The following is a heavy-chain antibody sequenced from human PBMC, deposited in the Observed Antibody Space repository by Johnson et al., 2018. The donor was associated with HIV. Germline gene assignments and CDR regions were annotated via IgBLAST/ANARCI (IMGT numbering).Heavy chain of an antibody. V-gene: IGHV3-11*04. CDR3: AKCIWGSSLIDAFDI. Sequence: QVQLVESGGGLVQPGGSLRLSCAASGFTFSDYYMSWIRQAPGKGLEWVSYISSSGSTIYYADSVKGRFTISRDNSKNTLYLQMNSLRAEDTAVYYCAKCIWGSSLIDAFDIWGQGTRVTVSS. J-gene: IGHJ3*02. CDR1: GFTFSDYY. D-gene: IGHD6-13*01. CDR2: ISSSGSTI.